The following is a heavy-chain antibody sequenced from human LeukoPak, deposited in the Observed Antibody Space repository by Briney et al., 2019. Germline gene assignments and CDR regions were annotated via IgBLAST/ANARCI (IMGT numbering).Heavy chain of an antibody. CDR3: ARSNITMIVVVTYYFDY. CDR1: GYTFTFYY. D-gene: IGHD3-22*01. CDR2: INPNSGGT. J-gene: IGHJ4*02. Sequence: ASVRVSCTASGYTFTFYYMHWVRQAPGQGLEWMGWINPNSGGTKYAQKFQGRVTMTRDTSISTAYMELSRLRSDDTAVYYCARSNITMIVVVTYYFDYWGQGTLVTVSS. V-gene: IGHV1-2*02.